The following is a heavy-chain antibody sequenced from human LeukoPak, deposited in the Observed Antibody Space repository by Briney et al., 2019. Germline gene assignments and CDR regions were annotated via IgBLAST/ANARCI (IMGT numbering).Heavy chain of an antibody. D-gene: IGHD6-13*01. CDR2: TYYRSKWYN. Sequence: SQTLSLTCAISGDNVSNNSAAWNWIRQSPSRGLEWLVRTYYRSKWYNDYALSVKSRITINPDTSKNQFSLHLNSVTPDDTAVYYCVRAAAGGWFFQHWGQGTLVTVSS. J-gene: IGHJ1*01. CDR3: VRAAAGGWFFQH. V-gene: IGHV6-1*01. CDR1: GDNVSNNSAA.